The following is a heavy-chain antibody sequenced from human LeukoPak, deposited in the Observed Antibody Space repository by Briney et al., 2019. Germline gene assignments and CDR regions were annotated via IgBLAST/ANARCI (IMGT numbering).Heavy chain of an antibody. CDR3: ARWGSSSWYVGLVPFDY. Sequence: SETLSLTCAVYGGSFSGYYWSWIRQPPGKGLEWIGEINHSGSTNYNPSLKRRVTISVDTSKNQFSLKLSSVTAADTAVYYCARWGSSSWYVGLVPFDYWGQGTLVTVSS. CDR1: GGSFSGYY. CDR2: INHSGST. V-gene: IGHV4-34*01. J-gene: IGHJ4*02. D-gene: IGHD6-13*01.